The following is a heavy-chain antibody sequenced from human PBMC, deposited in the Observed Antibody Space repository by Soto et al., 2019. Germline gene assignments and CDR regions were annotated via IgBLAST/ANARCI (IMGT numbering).Heavy chain of an antibody. CDR3: ARAAYRSSSKRVDR. CDR1: GYIFTGYY. D-gene: IGHD6-6*01. CDR2: INPYSGDT. J-gene: IGHJ5*02. Sequence: ASVKVSCKASGYIFTGYYMHWVRQAPGQGLEWMGRINPYSGDTNYAQNFQGRVTMTRDTSISTAYMELSRLTSDDTAVYYCARAAYRSSSKRVDRWGQGTLVTVSS. V-gene: IGHV1-2*02.